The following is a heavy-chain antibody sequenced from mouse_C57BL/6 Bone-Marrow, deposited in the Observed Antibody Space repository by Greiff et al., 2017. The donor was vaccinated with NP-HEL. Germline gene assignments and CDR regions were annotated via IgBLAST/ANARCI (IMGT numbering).Heavy chain of an antibody. CDR3: ARRDGYPYYFDY. V-gene: IGHV1-47*01. CDR1: GYTFTTYP. CDR2: FHPYNDDT. D-gene: IGHD2-3*01. J-gene: IGHJ2*01. Sequence: VQLQQSGAELVKPGASVKMSCKASGYTFTTYPIEWMKQNHGKSLEWIGNFHPYNDDTKYDEKFKGKATLTADKSSSTAYMQFSSLTSEDSAIYCCARRDGYPYYFDYWGQGTTLTVSS.